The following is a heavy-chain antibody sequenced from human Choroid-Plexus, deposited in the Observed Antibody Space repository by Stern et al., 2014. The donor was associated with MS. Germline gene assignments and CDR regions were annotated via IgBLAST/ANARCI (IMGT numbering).Heavy chain of an antibody. CDR1: GFTFGSCA. D-gene: IGHD2-8*01. CDR3: AKDRQFLTYFFDH. CDR2: VAYDGSNK. J-gene: IGHJ5*02. Sequence: VQLVESGGGVVQPGRPLRLSCVASGFTFGSCARHWVRQAPGKGGAWVAGVAYDGSNKYYADSVKGRFTLSRDNSQNTLYMQMSSLRPEDTAVYYCAKDRQFLTYFFDHWGQGSLVTVSS. V-gene: IGHV3-30*18.